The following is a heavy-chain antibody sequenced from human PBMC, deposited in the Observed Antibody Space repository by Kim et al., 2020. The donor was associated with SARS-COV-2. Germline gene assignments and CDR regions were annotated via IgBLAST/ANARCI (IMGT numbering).Heavy chain of an antibody. V-gene: IGHV3-23*01. Sequence: ADSVKGRFTISRDNSKNTLYLQMNSLRAEDTAVYYCAKIEHIVVVTAIRNWGQGTLVTVSS. D-gene: IGHD2-21*02. CDR3: AKIEHIVVVTAIRN. J-gene: IGHJ4*02.